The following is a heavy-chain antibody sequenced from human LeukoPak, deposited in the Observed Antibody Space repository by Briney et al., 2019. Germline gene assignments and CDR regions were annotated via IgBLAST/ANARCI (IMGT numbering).Heavy chain of an antibody. Sequence: PGGSLRLSCADSGFTFSNCAMTWVRQAPGKGRERGSVVRGNGNNTYYADSVKGRFTISIDNSKDTLYLHLNSLRADATAIYFCAKAPSSGWYRPLDYWGQGTLVTVSS. V-gene: IGHV3-23*01. CDR2: VRGNGNNT. J-gene: IGHJ4*02. D-gene: IGHD6-19*01. CDR3: AKAPSSGWYRPLDY. CDR1: GFTFSNCA.